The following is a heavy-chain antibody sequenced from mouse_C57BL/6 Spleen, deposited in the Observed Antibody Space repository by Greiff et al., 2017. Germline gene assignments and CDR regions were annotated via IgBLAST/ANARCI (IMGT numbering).Heavy chain of an antibody. CDR1: GYTFTSYW. CDR3: ARGSPLRREFAY. D-gene: IGHD2-12*01. CDR2: IYPGSGST. Sequence: VQLQQPGAELVKPGASVKMSCKASGYTFTSYWITWVKQRPGQGLEWIGDIYPGSGSTNYNEKFKSKATLTVDTSTSTAYMQLSSLTSDDSAVYYCARGSPLRREFAYWGQGTLVTVSA. J-gene: IGHJ3*01. V-gene: IGHV1-55*01.